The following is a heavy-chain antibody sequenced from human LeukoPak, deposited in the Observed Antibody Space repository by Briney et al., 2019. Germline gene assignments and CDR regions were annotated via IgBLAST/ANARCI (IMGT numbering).Heavy chain of an antibody. Sequence: GGSLRLSCAASGFTFSSYAMSWVRQAPGKGLEWVSAISGSGGSTYYADSVKGRFTISRDNAKNSLYLQMNSLRAEDTAVYYCARDLGVEYSYGPNWFAPWGQEPLATVSS. CDR2: ISGSGGST. V-gene: IGHV3-23*01. D-gene: IGHD5-18*01. CDR3: ARDLGVEYSYGPNWFAP. J-gene: IGHJ5*02. CDR1: GFTFSSYA.